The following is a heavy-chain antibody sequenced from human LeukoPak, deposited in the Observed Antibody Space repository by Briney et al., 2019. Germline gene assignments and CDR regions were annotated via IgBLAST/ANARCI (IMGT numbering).Heavy chain of an antibody. D-gene: IGHD6-19*01. CDR2: ISSSGSTI. Sequence: GGSLRLSCTASGFTFSSTWMHWVRQAPGKGLEWVSYISSSGSTIYYADSVKGRFTISRDNAKNSLYLQMNSLRPDDTAVYYCAKDGPPYSSGWYVDYWGQGTLLTVSS. CDR1: GFTFSSTW. J-gene: IGHJ4*02. V-gene: IGHV3-48*03. CDR3: AKDGPPYSSGWYVDY.